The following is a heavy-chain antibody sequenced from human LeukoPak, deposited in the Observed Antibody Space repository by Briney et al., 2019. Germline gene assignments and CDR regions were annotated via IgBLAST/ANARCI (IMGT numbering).Heavy chain of an antibody. Sequence: SETLSLTCTVSGGSISSSSYYWGWIRQPPGKGLEWIGSIYYSGSTYYNPSLKSRVTISVDTSKNQFSLKLSSVTAADTAVYYCARRPYGVNWFDPWGQEPWSPSPQ. CDR1: GGSISSSSYY. CDR3: ARRPYGVNWFDP. CDR2: IYYSGST. J-gene: IGHJ5*02. D-gene: IGHD3-16*01. V-gene: IGHV4-39*01.